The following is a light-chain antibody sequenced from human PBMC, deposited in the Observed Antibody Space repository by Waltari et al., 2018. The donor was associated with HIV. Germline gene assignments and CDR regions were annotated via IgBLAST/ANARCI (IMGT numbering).Light chain of an antibody. CDR1: SSDFGGYNL. Sequence: QSALTQPASVSGSPGPPTTISCTGTSSDFGGYNLVSWYQQHPGKAPKLMIYEVSKRPSGVSNRFSGSKSGNTASLTISGLQAEDEADYYCCAYAGSTTYVIFGGGTKLTVL. V-gene: IGLV2-23*02. CDR2: EVS. CDR3: CAYAGSTTYVI. J-gene: IGLJ2*01.